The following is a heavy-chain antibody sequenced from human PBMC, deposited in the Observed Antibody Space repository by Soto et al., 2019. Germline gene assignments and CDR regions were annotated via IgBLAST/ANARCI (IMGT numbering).Heavy chain of an antibody. CDR2: IYYSGST. V-gene: IGHV4-59*08. D-gene: IGHD1-26*01. Sequence: TLSLTCTVSGGSISSYYWSWIRQPPGKGLEWIGYIYYSGSTNYNPSLKSRVTISVDTSKNQFSLKLSSVTAADTAVYYCARLQKYSGSYYIDYWGQGTLVPSPQ. CDR1: GGSISSYY. J-gene: IGHJ4*02. CDR3: ARLQKYSGSYYIDY.